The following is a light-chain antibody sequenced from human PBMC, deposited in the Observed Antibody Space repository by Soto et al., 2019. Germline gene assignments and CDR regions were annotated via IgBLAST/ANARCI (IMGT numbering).Light chain of an antibody. J-gene: IGLJ1*01. CDR1: SRDVGGYDY. Sequence: QSVLTQPASVSGSPGQSITISCTGTSRDVGGYDYVSWYQQHPGKAPKLMIYDVSNRPSGVSNRFSGSKSGNTASLTISGRQAEDEADYYCSSYTSSSTLGVFGTGTQLTVL. CDR3: SSYTSSSTLGV. CDR2: DVS. V-gene: IGLV2-14*01.